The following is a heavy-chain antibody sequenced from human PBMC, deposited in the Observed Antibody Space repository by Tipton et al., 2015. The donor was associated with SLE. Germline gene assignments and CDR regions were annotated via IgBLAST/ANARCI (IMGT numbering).Heavy chain of an antibody. CDR2: IKQDGSEK. Sequence: SLRLSCAASGFTFSSYWMSWVRQAPGKGLERVANIKQDGSEKYYVDSVKGRFTISRDNAKNSLYLQMNSLRAEDTAVYYCAGAGYSSSFVAFDIWGQGTMVTVSS. D-gene: IGHD6-13*01. CDR1: GFTFSSYW. V-gene: IGHV3-7*01. J-gene: IGHJ3*02. CDR3: AGAGYSSSFVAFDI.